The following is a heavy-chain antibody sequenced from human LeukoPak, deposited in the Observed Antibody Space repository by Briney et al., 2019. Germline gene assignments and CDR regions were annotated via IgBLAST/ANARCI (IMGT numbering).Heavy chain of an antibody. V-gene: IGHV3-30*04. J-gene: IGHJ6*02. Sequence: PGGSLRLSCAASGFSFSSYPMHWVRQAPGKGLEWVAVISYDGSNKYYADSVKGRFTISRDNSKNTLYLQMNSLRAEDTAVYYCAKGRKRWLQPDYYYYYGMDVWGQGTTVTVSS. CDR2: ISYDGSNK. CDR3: AKGRKRWLQPDYYYYYGMDV. D-gene: IGHD5-24*01. CDR1: GFSFSSYP.